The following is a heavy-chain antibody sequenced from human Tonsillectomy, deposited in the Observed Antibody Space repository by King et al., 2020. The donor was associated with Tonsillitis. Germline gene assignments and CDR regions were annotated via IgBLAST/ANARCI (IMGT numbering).Heavy chain of an antibody. CDR1: GGTFSGYV. D-gene: IGHD2-15*01. CDR2: IVPLIDRT. V-gene: IGHV1-69*09. Sequence: QLVQSAAEVKKPGSSVQVSCEASGGTFSGYVIHWVRQAPGQGFEWMGRIVPLIDRTDYAQKFQGRLTITVDKSTSTTYMELGSLRSDDTAVYYCARSIGYPDSWGPGTLVSVSS. J-gene: IGHJ4*02. CDR3: ARSIGYPDS.